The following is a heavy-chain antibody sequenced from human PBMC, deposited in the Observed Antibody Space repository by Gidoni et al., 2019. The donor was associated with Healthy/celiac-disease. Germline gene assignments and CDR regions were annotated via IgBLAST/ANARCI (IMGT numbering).Heavy chain of an antibody. V-gene: IGHV4-34*01. CDR2: INPRGST. CDR3: AREGRRRMLELRTSRNWYFDL. Sequence: QMQLQQWGAGLLKPSETLSLTCTNYGGSLRGYYGSGIRQPPGKGLEWIGEINPRGSTNYNLSLKSRVTISVDTSKNQFSLKLGSVTAADTAVYYCAREGRRRMLELRTSRNWYFDLWGRGTLVTVSS. CDR1: GGSLRGYY. D-gene: IGHD1-7*01. J-gene: IGHJ2*01.